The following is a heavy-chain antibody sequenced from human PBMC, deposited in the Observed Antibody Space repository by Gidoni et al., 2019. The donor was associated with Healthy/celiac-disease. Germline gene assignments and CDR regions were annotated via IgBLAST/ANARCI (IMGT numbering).Heavy chain of an antibody. Sequence: QVQLVQSGAEVKKPGASVKVSCKASGYTFTGYYMHWVRQAPGQGLEWMGRINPNSGGTNYAQKFQGRVTMTRDTSISTAYMELSRLRSDDTAVYYCARARIAARHPNWFDPWGQGTLVTVSS. D-gene: IGHD6-6*01. J-gene: IGHJ5*02. CDR1: GYTFTGYY. CDR2: INPNSGGT. V-gene: IGHV1-2*06. CDR3: ARARIAARHPNWFDP.